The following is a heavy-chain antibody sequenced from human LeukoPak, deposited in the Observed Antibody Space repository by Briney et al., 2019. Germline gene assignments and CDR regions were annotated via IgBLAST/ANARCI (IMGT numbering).Heavy chain of an antibody. D-gene: IGHD6-19*01. CDR1: GFTFSDYS. V-gene: IGHV3-48*01. CDR2: INGFSSAI. CDR3: ARGQWLVSPEDY. Sequence: GGSLRLSCAASGFTFSDYSMNWVRQAPGKGPEWVSYINGFSSAIYYADSVKGRFTISRENAKNSLSLQMNSLRAEDTAVYYCARGQWLVSPEDYWGQGTLVTVSS. J-gene: IGHJ4*02.